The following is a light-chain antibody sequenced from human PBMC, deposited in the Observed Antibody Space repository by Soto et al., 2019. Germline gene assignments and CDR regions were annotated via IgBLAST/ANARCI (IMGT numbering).Light chain of an antibody. J-gene: IGLJ1*01. Sequence: SYELTQPPSVSVSPGQTASITCSGDKLGDKYACWYQQKPGQSPVLVIYQDSKRPSGIPERFSGSNSGNTATLTISGTQAMDEADYYCQAWDSTLYVFGTGTKLTAL. CDR2: QDS. V-gene: IGLV3-1*01. CDR3: QAWDSTLYV. CDR1: KLGDKY.